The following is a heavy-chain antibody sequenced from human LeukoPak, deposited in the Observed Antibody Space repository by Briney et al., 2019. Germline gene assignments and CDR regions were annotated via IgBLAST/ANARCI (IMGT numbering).Heavy chain of an antibody. V-gene: IGHV4-39*01. J-gene: IGHJ4*02. CDR3: ARLSSSWPNQFDY. CDR2: IYYSGST. D-gene: IGHD2-2*01. CDR1: GGSISSSNYY. Sequence: SETLSLTRTVSGGSISSSNYYWGWIRQPPGKGLEWLGNIYYSGSTYYNPSLKSPVTISVDMSKNQFSLKLSSVTAADTAVYYCARLSSSWPNQFDYWGQGTPVTVSS.